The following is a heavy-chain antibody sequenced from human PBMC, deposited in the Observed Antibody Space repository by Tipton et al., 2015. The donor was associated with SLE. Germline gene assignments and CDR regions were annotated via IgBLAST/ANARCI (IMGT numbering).Heavy chain of an antibody. J-gene: IGHJ5*02. CDR3: ARDLNDSSGNWFDP. Sequence: TLSLTCTVSGGSISSSSYCWGWIRQPPGKGLEWVGGIYYSGSTNYNPSLKSRVTISVDTSKNQFSLKLSSVTAADTAVYYCARDLNDSSGNWFDPWGQGTLVTVSS. V-gene: IGHV4-39*07. CDR1: GGSISSSSYC. D-gene: IGHD3-22*01. CDR2: IYYSGST.